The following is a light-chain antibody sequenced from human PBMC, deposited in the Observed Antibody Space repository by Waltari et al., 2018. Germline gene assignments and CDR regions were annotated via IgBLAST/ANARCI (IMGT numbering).Light chain of an antibody. CDR3: QKYDFLPAT. J-gene: IGKJ1*01. Sequence: EIVLTQSPGTLSLSPGERATLSCRASQGVGKYLACYQQRPGQAPRLLLFHASIRATGIPDRFSGSVSGTDCSLTISRLEPEDFAVYYCQKYDFLPATFGQGTTVEIK. CDR1: QGVGKY. V-gene: IGKV3-20*01. CDR2: HAS.